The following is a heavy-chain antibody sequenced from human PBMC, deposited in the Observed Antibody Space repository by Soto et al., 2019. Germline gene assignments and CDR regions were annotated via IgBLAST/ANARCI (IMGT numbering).Heavy chain of an antibody. CDR2: IYYSGST. CDR1: GGSISSSSYY. J-gene: IGHJ6*02. V-gene: IGHV4-39*01. D-gene: IGHD5-12*01. CDR3: ARTGGVATESPHYYYGMDV. Sequence: SETLSLTCTVSGGSISSSSYYWGWIRQPPGKGLEWIGSIYYSGSTYYNPSLKSRVTISVDTSKNQFSLKLSSVTAADTAVYYCARTGGVATESPHYYYGMDVWGQGTTVT.